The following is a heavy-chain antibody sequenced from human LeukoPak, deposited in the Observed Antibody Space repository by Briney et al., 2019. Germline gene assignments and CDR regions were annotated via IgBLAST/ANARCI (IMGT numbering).Heavy chain of an antibody. D-gene: IGHD3-22*01. V-gene: IGHV4-59*01. CDR3: ARAWGHYCDSSGYLSWFDP. CDR1: GGSISSYY. Sequence: SETLSLTCIVSGGSISSYYWSWIRQPPGKGLEWIGYIYYSGSTNYNPSLKSRVTISVATSKNQFSLMLSSVTAAATAVYYCARAWGHYCDSSGYLSWFDPGAREP. CDR2: IYYSGST. J-gene: IGHJ5*02.